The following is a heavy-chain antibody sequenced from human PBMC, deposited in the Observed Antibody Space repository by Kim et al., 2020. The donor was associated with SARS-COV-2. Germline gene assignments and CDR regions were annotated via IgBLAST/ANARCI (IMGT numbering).Heavy chain of an antibody. D-gene: IGHD3-9*01. Sequence: SETLSLTCGVSGGSISSRIHYWGWIRQSPGKGLEWIGSVYYSGSTDYNPSLKSRHTISVDTSKNQFSLKLRSVTATDTAVYYCARLPARYDILSGYWGGDAFDIWGQGTTVTVSS. J-gene: IGHJ3*02. CDR2: VYYSGST. CDR1: GGSISSRIHY. V-gene: IGHV4-39*01. CDR3: ARLPARYDILSGYWGGDAFDI.